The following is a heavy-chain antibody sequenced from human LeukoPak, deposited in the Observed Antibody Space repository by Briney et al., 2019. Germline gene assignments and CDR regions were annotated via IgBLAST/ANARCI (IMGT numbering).Heavy chain of an antibody. CDR3: ASFGSGSYFAFDI. Sequence: GGSLRLSCAASGFTFSSYSTNWVRQAPGKGLEWVSSISSSSSYIYYADSVKGRFTISRDNAKNSLYLQMNSLRAEDTAVYYCASFGSGSYFAFDIWGQGTMVTVSS. CDR1: GFTFSSYS. V-gene: IGHV3-21*01. D-gene: IGHD3-10*01. CDR2: ISSSSSYI. J-gene: IGHJ3*02.